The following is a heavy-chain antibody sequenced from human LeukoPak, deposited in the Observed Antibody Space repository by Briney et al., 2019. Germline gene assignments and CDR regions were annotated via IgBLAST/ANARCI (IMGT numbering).Heavy chain of an antibody. Sequence: SVKVSCKASGGTFSSYSISWVRQAPGQGLEWMGGIIPIFGTANYAQKFQGRVTITADKSTSTAYMELSSLRSEDTAVYYCARVLSSSWYYFDYWGQGTLVTVSS. CDR2: IIPIFGTA. V-gene: IGHV1-69*06. D-gene: IGHD6-13*01. CDR1: GGTFSSYS. CDR3: ARVLSSSWYYFDY. J-gene: IGHJ4*02.